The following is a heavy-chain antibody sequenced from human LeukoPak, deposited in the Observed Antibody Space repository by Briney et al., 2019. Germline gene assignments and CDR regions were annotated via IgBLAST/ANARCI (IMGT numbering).Heavy chain of an antibody. J-gene: IGHJ4*02. CDR2: ISSSSSTT. D-gene: IGHD2-21*01. Sequence: PGGFLRLSCAASGFTFSSYTMNWVRQAQGKGLEWVSSISSSSSTTYYAGSVEGRFTISRDNARNSLYLQMNSLRAEDTAVYYCLRGDVRDYWGQGTLVTVSS. CDR3: LRGDVRDY. CDR1: GFTFSSYT. V-gene: IGHV3-21*01.